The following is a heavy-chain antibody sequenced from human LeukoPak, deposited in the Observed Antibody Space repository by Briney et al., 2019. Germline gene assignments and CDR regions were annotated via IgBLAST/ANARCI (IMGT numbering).Heavy chain of an antibody. J-gene: IGHJ5*01. D-gene: IGHD4-17*01. Sequence: SSETLSPTCTVSGDSISSYYWSWIRQPAGKGLEWIGRIYTSGSTYYNPSLKSRVTMAVDTSKNQFSLKLSSMTAADTAVYYCARVRDGNYGYNWLDSWGQGTRVTVSS. CDR1: GDSISSYY. CDR3: ARVRDGNYGYNWLDS. CDR2: IYTSGST. V-gene: IGHV4-4*07.